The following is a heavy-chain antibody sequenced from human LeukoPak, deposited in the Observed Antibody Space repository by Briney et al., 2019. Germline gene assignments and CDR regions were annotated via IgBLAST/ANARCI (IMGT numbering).Heavy chain of an antibody. D-gene: IGHD2-2*01. J-gene: IGHJ4*02. CDR1: GFTFSRYA. CDR3: AKDEDIVVVPAAFR. V-gene: IGHV3-23*01. Sequence: GGSLRLSCAASGFTFSRYAMSWVRQAPGKGLEWVSAISGSGGGTYYADSVKGRFTISRDNSKNTLYLQMNSLRAEDTAVYYCAKDEDIVVVPAAFRWGQGTLVTVSS. CDR2: ISGSGGGT.